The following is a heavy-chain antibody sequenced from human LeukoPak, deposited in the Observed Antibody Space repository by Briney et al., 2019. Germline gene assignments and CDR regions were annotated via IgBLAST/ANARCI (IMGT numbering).Heavy chain of an antibody. D-gene: IGHD3-3*01. CDR2: ISSSTSYI. CDR3: ARWSDAFDI. V-gene: IGHV3-21*01. CDR1: GFTFSSYS. J-gene: IGHJ3*02. Sequence: GGSLRLSCAASGFTFSSYSMNWIRQAPGKGPEWFSSISSSTSYIYYADSVKGRFTISKDNAKNSLYLQMNSLRAEDTAVYYCARWSDAFDIWGQGTMVTVSS.